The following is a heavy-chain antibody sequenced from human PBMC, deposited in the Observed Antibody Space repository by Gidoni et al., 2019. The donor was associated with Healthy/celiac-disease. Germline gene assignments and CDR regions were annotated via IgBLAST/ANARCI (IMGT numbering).Heavy chain of an antibody. CDR3: ARALGWGGSYPRYYFDY. CDR1: GYTFTSYG. J-gene: IGHJ4*02. V-gene: IGHV1-18*01. CDR2: ISAYNGNT. D-gene: IGHD1-26*01. Sequence: QVQLVQSGAEVKKPGASVKVSCKASGYTFTSYGISWVRQAPGQGLEGMGWISAYNGNTNYAQKLQGRVTMTTDTATSTAYMERRSLRSDDTAVYYCARALGWGGSYPRYYFDYWGQGTLVTVSS.